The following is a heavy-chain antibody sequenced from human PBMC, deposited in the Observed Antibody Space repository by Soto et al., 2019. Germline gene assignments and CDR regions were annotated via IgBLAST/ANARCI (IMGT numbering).Heavy chain of an antibody. CDR3: ARGETYLGV. V-gene: IGHV1-69*01. CDR1: RDTFSKYA. D-gene: IGHD3-16*01. Sequence: QVQLVQSGAEVKKPGSSVKVSCKASRDTFSKYALNWVRQAPGQGLEWMGWIIPIFSSTNYAEKFQGRVTITADESTNTAYMELRSLRFEDTAVYYCARGETYLGVWGQGTTVTVSS. J-gene: IGHJ6*02. CDR2: IIPIFSST.